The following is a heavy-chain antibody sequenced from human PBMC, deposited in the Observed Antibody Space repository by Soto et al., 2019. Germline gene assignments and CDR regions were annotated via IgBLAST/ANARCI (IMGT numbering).Heavy chain of an antibody. D-gene: IGHD4-17*01. CDR1: GYTFTTYG. J-gene: IGHJ4*02. V-gene: IGHV1-18*01. Sequence: GASVKVSCKASGYTFTTYGISWVRQAPGQGLEWMGWIRASNGDTKNAQNFQGRVTLTTDTSTSTAYMELRSLGSDDTAVYYCARGAYGDPSFDYWGQGTLVTVSS. CDR3: ARGAYGDPSFDY. CDR2: IRASNGDT.